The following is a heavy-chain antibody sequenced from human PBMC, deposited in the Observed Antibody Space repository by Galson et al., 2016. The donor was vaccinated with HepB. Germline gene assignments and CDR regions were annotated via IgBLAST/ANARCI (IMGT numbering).Heavy chain of an antibody. V-gene: IGHV3-48*02. Sequence: SLRLSCAASGFTFTTYAINWFRQTPGKGLEWVSFIGGFSSPVYYADSVKGRFTISRDNDRTSLYLQMSSLRDEDTAVYYCARGYYDNSFDYLGQGALVTVSS. CDR2: IGGFSSPV. CDR1: GFTFTTYA. D-gene: IGHD3-9*01. J-gene: IGHJ4*02. CDR3: ARGYYDNSFDY.